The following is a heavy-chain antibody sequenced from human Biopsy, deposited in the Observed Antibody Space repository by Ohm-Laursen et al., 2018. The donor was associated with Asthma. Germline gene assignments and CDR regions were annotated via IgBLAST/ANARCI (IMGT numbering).Heavy chain of an antibody. V-gene: IGHV3-53*01. CDR1: GVNGTNNY. CDR3: ARAGDTNDYGPAFDI. Sequence: SLRLSCTTSGVNGTNNYKTWGRQAPGKGLEWVSIMYAGGSRFYADRVKGRFTISRDNSKNTLYLQMDSLRPEDTALYYCARAGDTNDYGPAFDIWGLGTMVTVSS. D-gene: IGHD4-17*01. CDR2: MYAGGSR. J-gene: IGHJ3*02.